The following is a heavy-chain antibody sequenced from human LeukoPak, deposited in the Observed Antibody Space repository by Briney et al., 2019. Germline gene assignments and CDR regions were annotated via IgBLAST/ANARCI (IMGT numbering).Heavy chain of an antibody. D-gene: IGHD4-23*01. J-gene: IGHJ4*02. V-gene: IGHV3-48*02. CDR2: ISSSSTI. CDR3: ARGGTSSSLAY. Sequence: GGSLRPSCAASGFTFSSYSINWVRQAPGKGLEWVSYISSSSTISYADSVKGRFTISRDNANNSLYLQMNSLRDEDTAVYYCARGGTSSSLAYWDQGTLVTVSS. CDR1: GFTFSSYS.